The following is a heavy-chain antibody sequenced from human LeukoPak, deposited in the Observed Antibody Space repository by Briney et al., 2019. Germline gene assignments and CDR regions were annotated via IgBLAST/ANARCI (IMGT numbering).Heavy chain of an antibody. V-gene: IGHV1-18*04. Sequence: GASVKVSCKASGYTFTSYGISWVRQAPGQGLEWMGWISAYNGNTNYAQKLQGRVTMTTDTSTSTAYMELRSLRSDDTAVYYCARDRTSSGWRGPSDCWGQGTLVTVSS. CDR1: GYTFTSYG. D-gene: IGHD6-19*01. CDR3: ARDRTSSGWRGPSDC. CDR2: ISAYNGNT. J-gene: IGHJ4*02.